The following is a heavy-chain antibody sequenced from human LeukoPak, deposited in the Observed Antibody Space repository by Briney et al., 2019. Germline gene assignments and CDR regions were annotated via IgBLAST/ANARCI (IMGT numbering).Heavy chain of an antibody. CDR1: GYTFTGYY. CDR3: ARSLITTFKDRLSIDY. CDR2: INPNSGGT. Sequence: ASVKVSCKASGYTFTGYYMHWVRQAPGQGLEWMGRINPNSGGTNYAQKFQGRVTMTRDTSISTAYMEPSRLRSDDTAVYYCARSLITTFKDRLSIDYWGQGTLVTVSS. V-gene: IGHV1-2*06. D-gene: IGHD3-22*01. J-gene: IGHJ4*02.